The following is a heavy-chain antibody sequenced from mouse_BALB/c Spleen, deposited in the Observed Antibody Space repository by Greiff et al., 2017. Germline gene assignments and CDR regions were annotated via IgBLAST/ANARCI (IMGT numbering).Heavy chain of an antibody. J-gene: IGHJ3*01. V-gene: IGHV1-69*02. D-gene: IGHD2-4*01. Sequence: QVQLQQPGAELVRPGASVKLSCKASGYTFTSYWINWVRQRPGQGLEWIGNIYPSDSYTNYKQKFKDKATLTVDKSSSTAYMQLSSPTSEDSAVYYCTRASITTWDYWGQGTLVTVSA. CDR2: IYPSDSYT. CDR1: GYTFTSYW. CDR3: TRASITTWDY.